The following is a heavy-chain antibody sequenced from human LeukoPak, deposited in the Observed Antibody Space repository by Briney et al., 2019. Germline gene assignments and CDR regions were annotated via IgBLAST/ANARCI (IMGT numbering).Heavy chain of an antibody. D-gene: IGHD2-15*01. CDR3: AKTTTGYSSGRYPAWPIDY. J-gene: IGHJ4*02. V-gene: IGHV3-23*01. Sequence: GGSLRLSCAASGFTFGSYAMYWVRQAPGKGLEWVSGIFGSGGSAHYADSVKGRFTISRDNSKNTVYLQMDSLRVEDTAIYYCAKTTTGYSSGRYPAWPIDYWGLGTLVTVSS. CDR1: GFTFGSYA. CDR2: IFGSGGSA.